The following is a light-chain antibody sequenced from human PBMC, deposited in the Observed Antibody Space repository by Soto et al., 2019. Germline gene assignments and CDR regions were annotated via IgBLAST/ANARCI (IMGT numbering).Light chain of an antibody. CDR2: DAS. V-gene: IGKV1-5*01. Sequence: DIQMTQSPSPLSSSVGDRDTITCRASQSISSWLAWYQQKPGKAPKLLIYDASSLESGIPSRFSGSGSGTEFTLTISSLQPDDFATYYCQQYNSYPLTFGGGTKVDIK. CDR1: QSISSW. CDR3: QQYNSYPLT. J-gene: IGKJ4*01.